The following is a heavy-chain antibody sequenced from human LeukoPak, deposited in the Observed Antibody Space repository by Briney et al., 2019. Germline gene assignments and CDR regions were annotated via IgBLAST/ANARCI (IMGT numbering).Heavy chain of an antibody. J-gene: IGHJ4*02. Sequence: GGSLRLSCAASGFTFSSYEMNWVRQAPGKGLEWVSYISSSGSTIYYADSVKGRFTISRDNAKNSLYLQMNSLRAEDTALYYCARDPGGSYPYYFDYWGQGTLVTVSS. CDR3: ARDPGGSYPYYFDY. CDR2: ISSSGSTI. D-gene: IGHD1-26*01. CDR1: GFTFSSYE. V-gene: IGHV3-48*03.